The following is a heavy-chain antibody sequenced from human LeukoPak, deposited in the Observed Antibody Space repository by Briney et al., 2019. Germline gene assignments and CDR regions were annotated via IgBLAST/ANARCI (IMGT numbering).Heavy chain of an antibody. CDR1: GYTFTTYW. CDR3: ARHGLGSSWFGFDY. D-gene: IGHD6-13*01. V-gene: IGHV5-51*01. J-gene: IGHJ4*02. CDR2: IYPGDSDP. Sequence: GESLKISCKGSGYTFTTYWIGWVRQMPGKGREWMGIIYPGDSDPRYSPSFQGQVTISADKSISTAYLQWSSLKASDSAMYYCARHGLGSSWFGFDYWGQGTLVTVSS.